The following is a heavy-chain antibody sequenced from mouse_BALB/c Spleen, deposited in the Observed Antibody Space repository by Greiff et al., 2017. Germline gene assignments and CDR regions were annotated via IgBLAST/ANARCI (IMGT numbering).Heavy chain of an antibody. CDR1: GFTFSDYY. CDR2: ISDGGSYT. Sequence: VQRVESGGGLVKPGGSLKLSCAASGFTFSDYYMYWVRQTPEKRLEWVATISDGGSYTYYPDSVKGRFTISRDNAKNNLYLQMSSLKSEDTAMYYCARDLGLFDYWGQGTTLTVSS. D-gene: IGHD3-1*01. J-gene: IGHJ2*01. CDR3: ARDLGLFDY. V-gene: IGHV5-4*02.